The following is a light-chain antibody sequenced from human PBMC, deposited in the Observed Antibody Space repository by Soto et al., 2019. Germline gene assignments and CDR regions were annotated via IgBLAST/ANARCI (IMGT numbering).Light chain of an antibody. V-gene: IGLV4-69*01. CDR1: SGHSSYA. CDR3: KTWGTGHYV. CDR2: LNSDGSH. Sequence: QPVLTQSPSASASLGASVKLTCTLSSGHSSYAIAWHQQQPEKGPRYLMNLNSDGSHTKGDGIPDRFSGSTSGAERYLTIPGLQSDDRPNYYSKTWGTGHYVFGTGTKVTV. J-gene: IGLJ1*01.